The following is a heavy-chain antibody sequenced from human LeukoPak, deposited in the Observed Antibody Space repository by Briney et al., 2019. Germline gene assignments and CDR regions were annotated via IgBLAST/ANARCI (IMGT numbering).Heavy chain of an antibody. J-gene: IGHJ6*02. Sequence: SETMSLTCAVSGGSVSSYYWTWIRQPPGKGLEWIGYIYYSGSTNYTPSLKSRVTISLDTSKNQLSLKLSSVTAADTAVYYCASHYGDYYYYGMDVWGQGTMVTVSS. CDR1: GGSVSSYY. CDR3: ASHYGDYYYYGMDV. V-gene: IGHV4-59*02. CDR2: IYYSGST. D-gene: IGHD4-17*01.